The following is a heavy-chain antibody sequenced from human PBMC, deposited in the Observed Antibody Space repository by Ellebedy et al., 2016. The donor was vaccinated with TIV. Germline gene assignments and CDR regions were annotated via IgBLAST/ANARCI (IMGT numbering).Heavy chain of an antibody. CDR1: GGSISSSSHY. V-gene: IGHV4-39*01. CDR3: ARQGPSITMVRGVNWFDP. Sequence: SETLSLTCSVSGGSISSSSHYWGWIRQPPGKGLEWIGSIYYTGSTYYNPSLERRVTISVDTSKNQFSLNLNSLTAADTAVYYCARQGPSITMVRGVNWFDPWGQGTLVTVSS. D-gene: IGHD3-10*01. J-gene: IGHJ5*02. CDR2: IYYTGST.